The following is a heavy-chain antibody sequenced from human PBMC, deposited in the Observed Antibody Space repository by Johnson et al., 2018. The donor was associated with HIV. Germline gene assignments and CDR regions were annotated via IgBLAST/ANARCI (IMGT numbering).Heavy chain of an antibody. CDR2: INSDGSST. CDR3: ARAPSRLRYFDWSEDAFDI. Sequence: VQLVESGGGVVQPGRSLRLSCAASGFTFSSYWMHWVRQAPGKGLVWVSRINSDGSSTSYADSVKGRFTISRDNAKNTLYLQMNSLRAEDTAVYYCARAPSRLRYFDWSEDAFDIWGQGTMVTVSS. V-gene: IGHV3-74*02. D-gene: IGHD3-9*01. CDR1: GFTFSSYW. J-gene: IGHJ3*02.